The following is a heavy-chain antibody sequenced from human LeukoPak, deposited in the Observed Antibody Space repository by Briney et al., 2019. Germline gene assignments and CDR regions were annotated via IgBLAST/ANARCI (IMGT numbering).Heavy chain of an antibody. J-gene: IGHJ5*01. CDR3: ARDPESTFDC. D-gene: IGHD5/OR15-5a*01. V-gene: IGHV3-7*01. CDR1: GFTFSNYW. CDR2: IKQDGSEK. Sequence: GGSLRLSCAASGFTFSNYWMSWIRQAPGKGLEWVANIKQDGSEKYYVDSVKGQFTISRDNAKNSLYLQMNSLRAEDTAVYYCARDPESTFDCWGQGTLVTVSS.